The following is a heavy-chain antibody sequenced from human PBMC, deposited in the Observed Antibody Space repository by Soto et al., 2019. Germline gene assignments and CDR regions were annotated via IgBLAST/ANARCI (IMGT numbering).Heavy chain of an antibody. V-gene: IGHV3-30*18. CDR3: AKDSYFLYQSLVPSN. Sequence: QVQLVESGGGVVQPGRSLRLSCAASGFTFSSYGMHWVRQAPGKGLEWVAVISYDGSNKYYADSVKGRFTISRDNSKNTLYLQMNSLRAEDTAVYYCAKDSYFLYQSLVPSNWGQGTLVTVSS. D-gene: IGHD2-2*02. CDR2: ISYDGSNK. J-gene: IGHJ4*02. CDR1: GFTFSSYG.